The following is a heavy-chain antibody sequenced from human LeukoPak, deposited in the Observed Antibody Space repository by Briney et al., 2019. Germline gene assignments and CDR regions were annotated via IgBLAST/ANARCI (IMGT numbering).Heavy chain of an antibody. CDR2: ISYDGSDK. V-gene: IGHV3-30*18. CDR3: AKAQDSSSWYMWFDP. D-gene: IGHD6-13*01. Sequence: GGSLRLSCAASGFTFSTYGMHWVRQAPGKGLEWVAVISYDGSDKYYADSVKGRFTISRDNSKNTVYLQMNSLRAEDTAVYYCAKAQDSSSWYMWFDPWGQGTLVTVSS. J-gene: IGHJ5*02. CDR1: GFTFSTYG.